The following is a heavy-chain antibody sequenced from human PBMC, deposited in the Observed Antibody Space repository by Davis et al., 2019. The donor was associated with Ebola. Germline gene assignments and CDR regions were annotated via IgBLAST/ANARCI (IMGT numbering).Heavy chain of an antibody. Sequence: SLKISCAASGFTFDDYAMHWVRQAPGKGLEWVSGISWNSGSIGYADSVKGRFTISRDNAKNSLYLQMNSLRAEDTALYYCAKVVDTAMVMGFDYWGQGTLVTVSS. CDR2: ISWNSGSI. V-gene: IGHV3-9*01. D-gene: IGHD5-18*01. J-gene: IGHJ4*02. CDR3: AKVVDTAMVMGFDY. CDR1: GFTFDDYA.